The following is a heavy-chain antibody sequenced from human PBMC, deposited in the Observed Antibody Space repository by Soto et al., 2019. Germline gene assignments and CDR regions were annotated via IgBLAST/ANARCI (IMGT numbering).Heavy chain of an antibody. D-gene: IGHD1-1*01. J-gene: IGHJ5*02. V-gene: IGHV4-31*03. CDR2: IYYSGRN. CDR1: GGSISSGGYY. CDR3: ARVLTQLALLESCSFDP. Sequence: QVQLQESGPGLVKPSQTLSLTCTVSGGSISSGGYYWSWIRQHPGKGLDWVGYIYYSGRNYYNPSLKSRVTIAVDTSQKQFSPKLTSVTAADTDVYYCARVLTQLALLESCSFDPGGQGTLVTVSS.